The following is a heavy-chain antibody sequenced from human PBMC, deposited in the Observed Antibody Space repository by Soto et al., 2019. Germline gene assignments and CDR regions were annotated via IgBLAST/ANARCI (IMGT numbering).Heavy chain of an antibody. V-gene: IGHV3-33*01. Sequence: QVQLVESGGGVVQPGRSLRLSCTASGFTFRNYGMHWVRQAPGKGLEWVAVIWYDGSNEYYADSVKGRFTITRDNSKNTLDRHMNSLRADDTAVYYCARVQGRYYGSERYQGVDVWGHGTTVIVFS. CDR1: GFTFRNYG. CDR2: IWYDGSNE. CDR3: ARVQGRYYGSERYQGVDV. J-gene: IGHJ6*02. D-gene: IGHD3-10*01.